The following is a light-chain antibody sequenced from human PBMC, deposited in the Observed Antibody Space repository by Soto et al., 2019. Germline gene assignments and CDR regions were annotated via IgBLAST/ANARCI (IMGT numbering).Light chain of an antibody. J-gene: IGKJ5*01. V-gene: IGKV3-15*01. CDR1: QSVSSN. Sequence: EIVLTHSPATLSLCPWEIATLSCRASQSVSSNLAWYQQKPGQAPRLLIYGASTRATNIPARFSGSGSGTEFTLTISSLQSEDFAVYYCQQYNYWPPITFGQGTRLEIK. CDR3: QQYNYWPPIT. CDR2: GAS.